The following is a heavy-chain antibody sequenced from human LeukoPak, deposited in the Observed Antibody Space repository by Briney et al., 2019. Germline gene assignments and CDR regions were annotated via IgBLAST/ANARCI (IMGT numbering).Heavy chain of an antibody. J-gene: IGHJ4*02. D-gene: IGHD2-15*01. CDR2: INHSGST. V-gene: IGHV4-34*01. Sequence: SETLSLTCAVYGGSFSGYYWSWIRQPPGKGLEWIGEINHSGSTNYNPSLKSRVTISVDTSKNQFSLKLSSVTAADTAVYYCARGGLGYCSGGSCSRDFDYWGQGTLVTVSS. CDR1: GGSFSGYY. CDR3: ARGGLGYCSGGSCSRDFDY.